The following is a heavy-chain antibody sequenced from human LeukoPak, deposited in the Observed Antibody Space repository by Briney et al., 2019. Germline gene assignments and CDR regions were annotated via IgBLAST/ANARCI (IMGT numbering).Heavy chain of an antibody. CDR3: SRSLADYFDSSGYFAY. V-gene: IGHV3-74*01. CDR1: GFTFSTYW. J-gene: IGHJ4*02. Sequence: PGGSLRLSCAASGFTFSTYWMHWVRQAPGKGLGWVSRINSDGSGTSYADSVKGRFTISRDNAKNTLYLQMNSLRAEDTAVYYCSRSLADYFDSSGYFAYWGQGTLVTVSS. CDR2: INSDGSGT. D-gene: IGHD3-22*01.